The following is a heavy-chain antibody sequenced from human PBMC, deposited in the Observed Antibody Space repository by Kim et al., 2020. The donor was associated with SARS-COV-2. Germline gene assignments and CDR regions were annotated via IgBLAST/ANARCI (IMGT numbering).Heavy chain of an antibody. CDR1: GFTFSSYW. CDR2: IKQDGSEK. J-gene: IGHJ4*02. D-gene: IGHD6-19*01. Sequence: GGSLRLSYAASGFTFSSYWMSWVRQAPGKGLEWVANIKQDGSEKYYVDSVKGRFTISRDNAKNSLYLQMNSLRAEDTAVYYCAREEWLVRNYFDYWGQGTLVTVSS. CDR3: AREEWLVRNYFDY. V-gene: IGHV3-7*03.